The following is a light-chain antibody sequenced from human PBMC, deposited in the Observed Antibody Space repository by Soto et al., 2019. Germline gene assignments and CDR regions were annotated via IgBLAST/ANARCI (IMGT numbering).Light chain of an antibody. V-gene: IGKV1-5*03. CDR2: KAS. CDR1: QTISSW. CDR3: QHYNSYSEA. Sequence: DIPMTQSPSTLSGSVGERVTITCRASQTISSWLAWYQQKPGKAPKILIYKASTLKSGVPSRFSGSGSGTECTLTISSLQPDDVATYYCQHYNSYSEALGQGTKVDIK. J-gene: IGKJ1*01.